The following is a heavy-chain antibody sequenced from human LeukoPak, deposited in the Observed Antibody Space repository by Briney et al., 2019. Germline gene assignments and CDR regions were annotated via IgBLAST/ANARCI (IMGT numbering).Heavy chain of an antibody. CDR2: ISSSSSYI. J-gene: IGHJ6*03. D-gene: IGHD2-2*02. Sequence: SGGSLRLSCAASGFTFSSNSMNWVRQAPGKGLEWVSSISSSSSYIYYADSVKGRFTISRDNAKNSLYLQMNSLGAEDTAVYYCARGGRGYCSSTSCYTNYYYYMDVWGKGTTVTVSS. V-gene: IGHV3-21*01. CDR3: ARGGRGYCSSTSCYTNYYYYMDV. CDR1: GFTFSSNS.